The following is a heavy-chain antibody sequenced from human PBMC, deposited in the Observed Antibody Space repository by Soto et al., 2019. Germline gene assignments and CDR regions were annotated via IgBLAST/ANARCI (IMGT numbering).Heavy chain of an antibody. J-gene: IGHJ6*02. V-gene: IGHV1-18*04. CDR3: ARAEGMAPCYSYAMDV. Sequence: VVLVQSGAEVKSLGATVKVSCQASGYSFSKFGIGWVRQAPGRGFEWVGWINNYNGYTNFAPKFKGRVSLTRDSSATTAYMELSSLTPDDSAIYFCARAEGMAPCYSYAMDVWGQGTAVTVSS. CDR2: INNYNGYT. CDR1: GYSFSKFG.